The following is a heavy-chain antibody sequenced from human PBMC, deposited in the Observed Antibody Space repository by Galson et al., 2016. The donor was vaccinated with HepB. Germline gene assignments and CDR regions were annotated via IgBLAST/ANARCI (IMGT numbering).Heavy chain of an antibody. D-gene: IGHD1-26*01. CDR3: AKVGIMGASDDAFGM. V-gene: IGHV3-23*01. CDR2: IRSGDGAS. Sequence: SLRLSCAASGFTFSNFAMSWVRQAPGTGLEWVSSIRSGDGASHYADSVKGRFTNSRDNFKNTLYLQMNSLRAEDTAVYYCAKVGIMGASDDAFGMWGQGTMVTVSS. CDR1: GFTFSNFA. J-gene: IGHJ3*02.